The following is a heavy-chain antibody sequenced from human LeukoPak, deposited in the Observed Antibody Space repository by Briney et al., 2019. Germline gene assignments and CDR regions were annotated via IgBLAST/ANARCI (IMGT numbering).Heavy chain of an antibody. CDR1: GYSFTGHF. D-gene: IGHD3-10*01. J-gene: IGHJ5*02. CDR3: ARGVRFRGFDP. V-gene: IGHV1-2*02. CDR2: IDPYSGGT. Sequence: GASVKVSCKASGYSFTGHFIYWVRQAPGQGLEWMGWIDPYSGGTNYAQNFQGRLTMTRDTSISTAYMELGSLRSDDTAVYYCARGVRFRGFDPWGQGTLVTVSS.